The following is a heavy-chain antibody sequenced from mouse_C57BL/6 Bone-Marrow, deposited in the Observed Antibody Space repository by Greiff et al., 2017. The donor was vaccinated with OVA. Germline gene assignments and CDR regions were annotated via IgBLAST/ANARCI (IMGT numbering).Heavy chain of an antibody. CDR1: GFTFSDYG. J-gene: IGHJ2*01. CDR2: ISSGSSTF. Sequence: DVQLVESGGGLVKPGGSLKLSCAASGFTFSDYGMHWVRQAPEKGLEWVAYISSGSSTFYYADTVKGRFTISRDNAKNILFLQMTSLRSEDTAMYYCARGNYEDGFDYWGQGTTLTVSS. V-gene: IGHV5-17*01. D-gene: IGHD2-1*01. CDR3: ARGNYEDGFDY.